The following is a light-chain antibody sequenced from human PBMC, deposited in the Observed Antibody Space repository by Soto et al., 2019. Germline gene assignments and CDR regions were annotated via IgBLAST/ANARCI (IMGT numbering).Light chain of an antibody. CDR2: EGS. CDR3: CSYARNRDVL. Sequence: QSVLTQPASVSGSPGQSITISCTGSSSDVGSYNLVSWYQQHPGKAPKLMIYEGSKRPSGVSNRFSGSKSGNTASLTISGLQAEDEADYYCCSYARNRDVLFGGGTKLTVL. V-gene: IGLV2-23*01. J-gene: IGLJ3*02. CDR1: SSDVGSYNL.